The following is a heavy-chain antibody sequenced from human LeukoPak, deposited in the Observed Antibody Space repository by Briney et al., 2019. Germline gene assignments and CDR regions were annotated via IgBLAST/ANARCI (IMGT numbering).Heavy chain of an antibody. CDR2: ISGSGGST. J-gene: IGHJ4*02. D-gene: IGHD1-26*01. CDR3: ARDRFGTYYADWDY. Sequence: GGSLRLSCTASGFTFSNYAMSWVRQAPGKGLEWVSAISGSGGSTYYAVSVKGRFTISRDNSKNTLFLQVNSLRPEDTAVYYCARDRFGTYYADWDYWGQGTPIAVSS. CDR1: GFTFSNYA. V-gene: IGHV3-23*01.